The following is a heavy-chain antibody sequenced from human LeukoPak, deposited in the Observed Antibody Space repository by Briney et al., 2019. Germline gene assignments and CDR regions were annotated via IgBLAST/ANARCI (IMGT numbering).Heavy chain of an antibody. CDR1: GGSISSSY. V-gene: IGHV4-59*08. CDR3: ARHHIGALRVDY. J-gene: IGHJ4*02. D-gene: IGHD3-3*01. Sequence: SETLSLTCTVSGGSISSSYWSWIRQPPGKGLEWIGYIYYSGSTNYNPSLKSRVTMSVDASKNQFSLRLSSVTAADTAVYYCARHHIGALRVDYWGQGTLVTVSS. CDR2: IYYSGST.